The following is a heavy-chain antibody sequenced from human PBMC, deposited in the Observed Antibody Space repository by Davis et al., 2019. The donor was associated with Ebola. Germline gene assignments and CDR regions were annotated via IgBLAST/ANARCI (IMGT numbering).Heavy chain of an antibody. CDR1: GFAFSSYE. V-gene: IGHV3-48*03. J-gene: IGHJ5*01. CDR2: IDGTGITI. CDR3: ARETAHCGGDCYDS. D-gene: IGHD2-21*01. Sequence: GESLKISCAASGFAFSSYELNWVRQAPGKGLEWLSYIDGTGITIYYAESWRGRFTISRDNAKNSLYMQINGLRVEDTAVYYSARETAHCGGDCYDSWGQGTLVTVSS.